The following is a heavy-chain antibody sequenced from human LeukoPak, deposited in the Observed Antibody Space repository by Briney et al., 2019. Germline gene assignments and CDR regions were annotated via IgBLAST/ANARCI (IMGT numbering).Heavy chain of an antibody. CDR1: GYTFTSYD. V-gene: IGHV1-8*03. D-gene: IGHD6-6*01. CDR2: INPNSGNT. CDR3: ARVKGSIATFDY. J-gene: IGHJ4*02. Sequence: GASVKVSCKASGYTFTSYDINWVRQATGQGLEWMGWINPNSGNTGYAQKFQGRVTITRNTSISTAYMELSSLRSEDTAVYCCARVKGSIATFDYWGQGTLVTVSS.